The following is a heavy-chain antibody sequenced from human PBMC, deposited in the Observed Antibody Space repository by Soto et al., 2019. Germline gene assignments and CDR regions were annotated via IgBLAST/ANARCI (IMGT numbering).Heavy chain of an antibody. CDR1: GGSISRSRSD. J-gene: IGHJ4*02. CDR2: FYYGGNT. D-gene: IGHD2-21*02. V-gene: IGHV4-39*01. CDR3: ARHVVVTADGGHYFVS. Sequence: QLQLQESGPGLVKPSETLSLTCTVSGGSISRSRSDWGWIRQPPGKGLEWIGSFYYGGNTYYNPSLERRVTISVNTSTDQFSLKVTSVTAADTSVYCCARHVVVTADGGHYFVSWGQGTLVTVSS.